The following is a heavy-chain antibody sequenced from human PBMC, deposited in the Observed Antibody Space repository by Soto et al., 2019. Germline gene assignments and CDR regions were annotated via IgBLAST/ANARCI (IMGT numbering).Heavy chain of an antibody. V-gene: IGHV3-74*01. CDR3: TRDSGYQLPDNYFYYGLDV. D-gene: IGHD2-2*01. J-gene: IGHJ6*02. Sequence: EVQLVESGGGLVQPGGSLRLSCAASGFTFSSFWMHWVRQVPGKGLVWVSRTNEDGTFINYADSVKGRFTISRDNAKNTLYLEMNSLRAEDTAVYYCTRDSGYQLPDNYFYYGLDVWGQGTTVTVSS. CDR2: TNEDGTFI. CDR1: GFTFSSFW.